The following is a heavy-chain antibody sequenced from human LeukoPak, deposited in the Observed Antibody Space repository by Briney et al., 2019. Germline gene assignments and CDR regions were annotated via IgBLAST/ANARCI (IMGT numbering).Heavy chain of an antibody. CDR1: GFTFSSYG. V-gene: IGHV3-30*18. Sequence: GGSLRLSCAASGFTFSSYGMHWVRQAPGKGLEWVAVISYDGSNKYYADSVKGRFTISRDNSKNTLYLQMNSLRAEDTAVYYCANPRMVYDLIYYFDYWGQGTLVTVSS. CDR2: ISYDGSNK. J-gene: IGHJ4*02. CDR3: ANPRMVYDLIYYFDY. D-gene: IGHD2-8*01.